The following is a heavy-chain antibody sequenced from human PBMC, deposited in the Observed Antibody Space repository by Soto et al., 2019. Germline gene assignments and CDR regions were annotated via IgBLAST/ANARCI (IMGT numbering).Heavy chain of an antibody. J-gene: IGHJ6*02. D-gene: IGHD3-16*02. Sequence: QVQLQESGPGLVKPSETLSLTCSVSGDSILGYYWSWIRQPAGKGLEWIGRVYNSGNINYNPSLKTRVTMSVDMSRNQFSLSLSSVTAADSAVYYCVRDRLESSTYGMDVWGRGTTVTVSS. V-gene: IGHV4-4*07. CDR2: VYNSGNI. CDR1: GDSILGYY. CDR3: VRDRLESSTYGMDV.